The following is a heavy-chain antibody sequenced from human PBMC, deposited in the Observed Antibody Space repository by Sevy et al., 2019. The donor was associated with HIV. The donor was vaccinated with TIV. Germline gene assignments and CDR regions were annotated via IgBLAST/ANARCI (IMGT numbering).Heavy chain of an antibody. CDR3: AAPLKSRQGTGTRGVWDY. CDR1: GGSFSGYY. D-gene: IGHD1-1*01. V-gene: IGHV4-34*01. J-gene: IGHJ4*02. CDR2: INHSGST. Sequence: SETLSLTCAVYGGSFSGYYWSWIRQPPGKGLEWIGEINHSGSTNYTPSLKSRVTISVDTSKNQFSLKLSSVTAADTAVYYCAAPLKSRQGTGTRGVWDYWGQGTLVTVSS.